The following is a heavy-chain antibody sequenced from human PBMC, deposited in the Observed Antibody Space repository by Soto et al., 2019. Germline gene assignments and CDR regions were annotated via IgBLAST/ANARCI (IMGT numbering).Heavy chain of an antibody. CDR1: GFTVSSNY. J-gene: IGHJ6*02. V-gene: IGHV3-53*01. CDR3: ARDLRTLYGMDV. CDR2: IYSGDTT. Sequence: EVQLVESGGGLIQPGGSLRLSCAASGFTVSSNYMSWVRQAPGKGLEWVSVIYSGDTTYYADSVKGRFTTSRDNSKTTRYLQMNSLRAEDTAVYYCARDLRTLYGMDVWGQGTTVTVSS.